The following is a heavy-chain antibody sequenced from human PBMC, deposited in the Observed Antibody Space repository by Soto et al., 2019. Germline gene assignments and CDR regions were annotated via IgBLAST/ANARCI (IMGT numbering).Heavy chain of an antibody. V-gene: IGHV3-33*06. J-gene: IGHJ4*02. D-gene: IGHD1-1*01. CDR2: IWAHGTDQ. Sequence: GGSLRLSCAASGYSITNHGVHWVRQAPGKGLEWVALIWAHGTDQYYADSVKGRFTVSRDTSTNTVCLQMNSLRAEDTARYYCGKDIRSGSIDYWGQGTLVTVSS. CDR1: GYSITNHG. CDR3: GKDIRSGSIDY.